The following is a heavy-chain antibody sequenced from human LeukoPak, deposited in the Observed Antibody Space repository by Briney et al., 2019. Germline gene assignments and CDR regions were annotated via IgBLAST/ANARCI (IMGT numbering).Heavy chain of an antibody. D-gene: IGHD6-19*01. CDR3: ARVLTTGIAVAG. V-gene: IGHV4-34*01. CDR1: GGSFSGYY. J-gene: IGHJ4*02. CDR2: INHSGST. Sequence: PSETLSLTCAVYGGSFSGYYWSWVRQPPGKGLEWIGEINHSGSTNYNPSLKSRVTISVDTSKNQFSLKLRSVTAADTAVYYCARVLTTGIAVAGWGQGTLVTVSS.